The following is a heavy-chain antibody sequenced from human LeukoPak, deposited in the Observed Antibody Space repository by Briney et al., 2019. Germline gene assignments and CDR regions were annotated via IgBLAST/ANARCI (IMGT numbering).Heavy chain of an antibody. J-gene: IGHJ3*02. D-gene: IGHD3-9*01. CDR3: ASSRPYYDILTGQSDDAFDI. CDR2: ITYSGTT. CDR1: GGSLSSYH. V-gene: IGHV4-59*01. Sequence: PSETLSLTCTVSGGSLSSYHWSRIRQPPGKGLEWIGYITYSGTTNYNPSLNSRVTISVDTSKNQFSLKLTSVTAADTAFYYCASSRPYYDILTGQSDDAFDIWGRGTMVTVSS.